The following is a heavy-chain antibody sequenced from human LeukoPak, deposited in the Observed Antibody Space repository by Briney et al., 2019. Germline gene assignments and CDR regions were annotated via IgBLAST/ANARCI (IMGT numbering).Heavy chain of an antibody. CDR1: GFTFDDYA. CDR3: AKDRHYYGMDV. J-gene: IGHJ6*02. Sequence: GGSLRLSCAASGFTFDDYAMHWVRQAPGKGLEWVSGISWNSGSIGYADSVKGRFTISRDNAKNSLCLQMNSLRAEDTALYYCAKDRHYYGMDVWGQGTTVTVSS. CDR2: ISWNSGSI. V-gene: IGHV3-9*01.